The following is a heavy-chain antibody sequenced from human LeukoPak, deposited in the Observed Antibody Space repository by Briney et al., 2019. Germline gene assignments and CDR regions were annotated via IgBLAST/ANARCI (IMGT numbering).Heavy chain of an antibody. D-gene: IGHD6-19*01. Sequence: SETLSLTCTVSGGSISSSSYYWDWIRQSPGKGLEWIGNIYSGGSTYYTPSLKSRVTISVDTSKNQFSLKLSSVTAADTAVYYCARHAARLVGYYGMDVWGQGTTVTVSS. V-gene: IGHV4-39*01. J-gene: IGHJ6*02. CDR2: IYSGGST. CDR3: ARHAARLVGYYGMDV. CDR1: GGSISSSSYY.